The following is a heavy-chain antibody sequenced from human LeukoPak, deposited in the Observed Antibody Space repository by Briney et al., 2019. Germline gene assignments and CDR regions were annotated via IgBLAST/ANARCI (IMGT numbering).Heavy chain of an antibody. D-gene: IGHD1-7*01. CDR3: AKFTGTTIYYGMDV. Sequence: TGGSLRLSCAASGFTFNSCAMSWVRQAPGKELEWVSGITGSGGTKYYAGSVKGRFTISRDNSKNTLYLQMNSLRAEDTAVYYCAKFTGTTIYYGMDVWGRGTTVTVSS. J-gene: IGHJ6*02. V-gene: IGHV3-23*01. CDR2: ITGSGGTK. CDR1: GFTFNSCA.